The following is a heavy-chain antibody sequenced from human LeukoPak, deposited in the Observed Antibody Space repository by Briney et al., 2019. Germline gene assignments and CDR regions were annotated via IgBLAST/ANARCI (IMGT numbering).Heavy chain of an antibody. CDR1: GFTVSNYG. D-gene: IGHD6-6*01. CDR2: VSGSGGSR. J-gene: IGHJ2*01. V-gene: IGHV3-23*01. CDR3: AKSGDHIAARSSWYFDL. Sequence: GGTLRLSCAASGFTVSNYGMSWVRQAPGKGLEWVSGVSGSGGSRYYADSVKGRFTISRDNSKNTLYLQMNSLRAEDTAVYYCAKSGDHIAARSSWYFDLWGRGTLVTVSS.